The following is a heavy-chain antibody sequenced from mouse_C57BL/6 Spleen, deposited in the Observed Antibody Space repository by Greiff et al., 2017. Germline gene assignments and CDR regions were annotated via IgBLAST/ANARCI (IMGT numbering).Heavy chain of an antibody. J-gene: IGHJ3*01. D-gene: IGHD1-1*01. CDR1: GYAFSSSW. CDR2: IYPGDGDT. CDR3: ARKTVVAPFAY. Sequence: VQLQQSGPELVKPGASVKISCKASGYAFSSSWMHWVKQRPGKGLEWIGRIYPGDGDTNYNGKFKGKATLTADKSSSTAYMQLSSLTSEDSAVYFCARKTVVAPFAYWGQGTLVTVSA. V-gene: IGHV1-82*01.